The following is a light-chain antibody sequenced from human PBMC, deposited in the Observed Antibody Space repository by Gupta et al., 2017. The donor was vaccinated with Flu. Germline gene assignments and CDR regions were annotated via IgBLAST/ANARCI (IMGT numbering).Light chain of an antibody. V-gene: IGKV1-5*03. J-gene: IGKJ1*01. CDR2: KAS. CDR1: QSISQW. Sequence: VGDRVTITCRASQSISQWLAWYQQKPGKAPDLLIYKASTLEAGVPSRFSGSRSGTEFTLTISSLQPDDFATYYCLQYNSFWTFGQGTKVEIK. CDR3: LQYNSFWT.